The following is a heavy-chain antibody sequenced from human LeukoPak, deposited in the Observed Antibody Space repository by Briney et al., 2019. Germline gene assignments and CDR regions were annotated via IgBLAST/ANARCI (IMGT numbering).Heavy chain of an antibody. V-gene: IGHV4-59*02. J-gene: IGHJ4*02. CDR3: ARWNGGRYHFAS. D-gene: IGHD1-26*01. CDR2: ISNSGSGST. CDR1: GGSVSSYY. Sequence: SETLSLTCTVSGGSVSSYYWNWLRQPPGKGLEWMGYISNSGSGSTKYNPSLESRVTMSVETSKNQFSLKLSSVTAADTAVYYCARWNGGRYHFASWGQGTLVTVSS.